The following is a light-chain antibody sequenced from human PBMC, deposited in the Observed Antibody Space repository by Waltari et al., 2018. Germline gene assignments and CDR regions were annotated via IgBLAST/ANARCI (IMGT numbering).Light chain of an antibody. Sequence: QSVLTQPPSTSGTPGQRVPIPCSGSASNIGDNLVNSYQQLPGKAPKLLIYRTDLRPSGVPDRFSGSKFGTSASLAISGLQSEDEADYFCASWDDSLNGHWVFGGGTKVTVL. CDR1: ASNIGDNL. CDR2: RTD. J-gene: IGLJ3*02. V-gene: IGLV1-44*01. CDR3: ASWDDSLNGHWV.